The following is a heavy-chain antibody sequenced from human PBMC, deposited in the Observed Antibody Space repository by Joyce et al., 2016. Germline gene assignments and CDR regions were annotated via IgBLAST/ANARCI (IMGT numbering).Heavy chain of an antibody. CDR1: GFSFNTYS. V-gene: IGHV3-48*02. J-gene: IGHJ4*02. CDR3: ARVGRTGYTCDY. Sequence: EVQLVESGGGLVQPGGSLSLSCAASGFSFNTYSINWVRQAPGKGLEWLSYISGSSGTIYYADSVKGRFTISRDNAKNSVYLQMNSLRDEDTAVYYCARVGRTGYTCDYWAREPWSPSPQ. D-gene: IGHD5-24*01. CDR2: ISGSSGTI.